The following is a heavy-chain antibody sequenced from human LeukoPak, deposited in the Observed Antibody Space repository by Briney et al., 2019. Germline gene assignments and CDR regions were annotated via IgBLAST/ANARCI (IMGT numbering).Heavy chain of an antibody. CDR2: INPNSGGT. CDR1: GYTFSGYY. CDR3: ARELHYYGSGSYSDYYYYYMDV. D-gene: IGHD3-10*01. Sequence: ASVKVSCKASGYTFSGYYMHWVRQAPGQGLEWMGRINPNSGGTNYAQKFQGRVTMTRDTSISTAYMELSRLRSDDTAVYYCARELHYYGSGSYSDYYYYYMDVWGKGTTVTVSS. J-gene: IGHJ6*03. V-gene: IGHV1-2*06.